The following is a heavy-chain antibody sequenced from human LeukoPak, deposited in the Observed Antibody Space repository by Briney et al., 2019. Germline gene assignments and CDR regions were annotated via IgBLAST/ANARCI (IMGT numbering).Heavy chain of an antibody. D-gene: IGHD3-9*01. CDR1: GFTFSNYA. J-gene: IGHJ4*02. V-gene: IGHV3-23*01. CDR2: TSATGGST. Sequence: GGSLRLSCVASGFTFSNYAMIWVRQAPGKGLEWVSATSATGGSTYYADSVKGRFTISRDNSKKTLYLQMNSLTVEDTAVYYCARGGLDWLLHSQFDYWGQGTLVTASS. CDR3: ARGGLDWLLHSQFDY.